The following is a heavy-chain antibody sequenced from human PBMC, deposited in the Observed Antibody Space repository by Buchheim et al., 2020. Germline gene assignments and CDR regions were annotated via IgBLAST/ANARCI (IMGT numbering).Heavy chain of an antibody. J-gene: IGHJ4*02. V-gene: IGHV4-34*01. D-gene: IGHD2-21*02. CDR1: GESFSGYY. Sequence: QVQLQKSGPGLVKPSETLSLTCAVYGESFSGYYWSWIRQPPGKGLEWIGEINHSGGTNYNPSLKSRVTISVDTSKNQFSLKLSSVTAADTAVYYCARRATARPLDYWGQGT. CDR2: INHSGGT. CDR3: ARRATARPLDY.